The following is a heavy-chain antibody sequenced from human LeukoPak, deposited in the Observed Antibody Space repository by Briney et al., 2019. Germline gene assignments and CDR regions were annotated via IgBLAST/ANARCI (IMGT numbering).Heavy chain of an antibody. CDR1: GFTFITYV. J-gene: IGHJ4*02. Sequence: GGSLRLSCSVSGFTFITYVMHWVRQAPGKGLEYVSAISSNGDNTYYADSVKGRFTISRDNSKNTLYLQMSSLRADDTAVYYCVRGTGYWGQGTLVTVSS. CDR2: ISSNGDNT. CDR3: VRGTGY. V-gene: IGHV3-64D*06.